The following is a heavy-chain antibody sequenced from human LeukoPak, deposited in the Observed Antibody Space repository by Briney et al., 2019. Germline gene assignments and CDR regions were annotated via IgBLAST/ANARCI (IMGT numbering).Heavy chain of an antibody. CDR1: GFTFITYV. J-gene: IGHJ4*02. Sequence: GGSLRLSCSVSGFTFITYVMHWVRQAPGKGLEYVSAISSNGDNTYYADSVKGRFTISRDNSKNTLYLQMSSLRADDTAVYYCVRGTGYWGQGTLVTVSS. CDR2: ISSNGDNT. CDR3: VRGTGY. V-gene: IGHV3-64D*06.